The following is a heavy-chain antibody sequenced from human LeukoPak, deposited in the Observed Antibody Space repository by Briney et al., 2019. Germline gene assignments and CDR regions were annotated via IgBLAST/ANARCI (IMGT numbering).Heavy chain of an antibody. Sequence: ASVKVSCKASGYTFTGYYMHWVRQAPGQGLEWMGGINPNSGGTNYAQKFQVKVTMTRDTSISTAYMELSRLRSDDTAVYYCARAEAAARYYYYYYMDVWGKGTTVTVSS. CDR3: ARAEAAARYYYYYYMDV. CDR2: INPNSGGT. V-gene: IGHV1-2*02. CDR1: GYTFTGYY. D-gene: IGHD6-13*01. J-gene: IGHJ6*03.